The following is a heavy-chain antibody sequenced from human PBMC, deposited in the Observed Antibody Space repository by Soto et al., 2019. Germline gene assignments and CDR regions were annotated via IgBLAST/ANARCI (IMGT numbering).Heavy chain of an antibody. J-gene: IGHJ6*02. CDR3: ARGSITMIVVVPPGPCMDV. V-gene: IGHV1-46*01. CDR1: GYTFTSYY. D-gene: IGHD3-22*01. Sequence: ASVKVSCKASGYTFTSYYMHWVRQAPGQGLEWMGIINPSGGSTSYAQKFQGRVTMTRDTSTSTVYMELSSLRSEDTAVYYCARGSITMIVVVPPGPCMDVWGQGTTVTVSS. CDR2: INPSGGST.